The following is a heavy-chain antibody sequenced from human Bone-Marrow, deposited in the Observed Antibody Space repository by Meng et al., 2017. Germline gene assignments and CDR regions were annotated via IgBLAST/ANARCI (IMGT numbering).Heavy chain of an antibody. Sequence: GGSLRLSCAASGFTFSSYAMSWVRQAPGKGLEWVSAISGSGGSTYYADSVKGRFTISRDNSKNTLYLKMNSLRAEDTAVYYCANAHNYASSGYYSFQDYWGQGTLVTVSS. J-gene: IGHJ4*02. CDR3: ANAHNYASSGYYSFQDY. CDR1: GFTFSSYA. CDR2: ISGSGGST. V-gene: IGHV3-23*01. D-gene: IGHD3-22*01.